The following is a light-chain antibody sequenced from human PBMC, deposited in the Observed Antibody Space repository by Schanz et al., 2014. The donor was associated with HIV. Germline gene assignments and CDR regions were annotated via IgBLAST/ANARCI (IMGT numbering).Light chain of an antibody. CDR1: QSISIY. Sequence: DIQMTQSPSSLSASVGDRVTITCRASQSISIYLNWYQQKPGKAPKLLISAASSLQSGVPSRFSGSGSGTDFTLTISSLHPEDFAIYFCQQYNSYPITFGGGTKVEI. CDR2: AAS. V-gene: IGKV1-39*01. J-gene: IGKJ4*01. CDR3: QQYNSYPIT.